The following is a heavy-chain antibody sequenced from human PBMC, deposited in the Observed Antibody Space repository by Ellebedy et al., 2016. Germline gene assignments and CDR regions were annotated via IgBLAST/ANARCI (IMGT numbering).Heavy chain of an antibody. CDR1: GYSFTNYW. D-gene: IGHD3-10*01. V-gene: IGHV5-51*01. Sequence: GESLKISXTGSGYSFTNYWIAWVRQMPGKGLEWMGIIYPGDADTRYSPSFQGQVTISADKSISTAYLQWSSLKASDTAMYYCARHLGFGELYGMDVWGQGTTVSVSS. J-gene: IGHJ6*02. CDR2: IYPGDADT. CDR3: ARHLGFGELYGMDV.